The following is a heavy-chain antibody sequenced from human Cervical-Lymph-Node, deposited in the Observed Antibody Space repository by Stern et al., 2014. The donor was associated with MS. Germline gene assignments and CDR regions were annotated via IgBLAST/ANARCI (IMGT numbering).Heavy chain of an antibody. D-gene: IGHD3-10*01. V-gene: IGHV3-30-3*01. Sequence: DQLVESGGGVVQPGRSLSLSCVASGFTFSTYAMHWVRQAPGKGLEWVAFVSNDGTQRTSTDSVKARFTISRDNSKNTLYLHMNSLRDEDTAVYFCARGGRGVGLEYWGQGALVTVSS. J-gene: IGHJ4*02. CDR3: ARGGRGVGLEY. CDR2: VSNDGTQR. CDR1: GFTFSTYA.